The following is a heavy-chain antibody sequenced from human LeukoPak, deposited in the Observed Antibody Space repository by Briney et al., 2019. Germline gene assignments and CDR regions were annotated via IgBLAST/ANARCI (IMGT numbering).Heavy chain of an antibody. J-gene: IGHJ4*02. D-gene: IGHD1-26*01. CDR2: IYYSGST. V-gene: IGHV4-59*08. CDR3: ARAAPARGSYYATCFDY. Sequence: SETLSLTCTVSSGSISSYYWSWIRQPPGKGLEWIGYIYYSGSTNYNPSLKSRVTVSVDTSKNQFSLKLSSVTAADTAVYYCARAAPARGSYYATCFDYWGQGTLVTVSS. CDR1: SGSISSYY.